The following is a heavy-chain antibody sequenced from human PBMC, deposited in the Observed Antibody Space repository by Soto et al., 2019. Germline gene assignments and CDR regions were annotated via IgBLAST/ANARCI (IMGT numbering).Heavy chain of an antibody. CDR3: TKDKDDYVWGSYRTYDAFDI. CDR1: GFTFSSYA. Sequence: EVQLLESGGGLVQPGGSLRLFCAASGFTFSSYAMSWVRQAPGKGLEWVSAISGSGGSTYYADSVKGRFTISRDNSKNTLYLQMNRLRAEDTAVYYCTKDKDDYVWGSYRTYDAFDIWGQGTMVTVSS. D-gene: IGHD3-16*02. J-gene: IGHJ3*02. CDR2: ISGSGGST. V-gene: IGHV3-23*01.